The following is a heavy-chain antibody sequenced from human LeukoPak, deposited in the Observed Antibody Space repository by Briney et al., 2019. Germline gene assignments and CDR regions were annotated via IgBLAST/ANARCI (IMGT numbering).Heavy chain of an antibody. J-gene: IGHJ4*02. Sequence: GESLRLSCVASGISFSSYWMAWVRQAPGKGLEWVANIKYDGTHNFYADSVKGRFTISRDNAKNSLFLEMNSLRADDTAVYFCASSHDSSGNDWGQGTLVTVSS. CDR3: ASSHDSSGND. V-gene: IGHV3-7*01. CDR1: GISFSSYW. D-gene: IGHD3-22*01. CDR2: IKYDGTHN.